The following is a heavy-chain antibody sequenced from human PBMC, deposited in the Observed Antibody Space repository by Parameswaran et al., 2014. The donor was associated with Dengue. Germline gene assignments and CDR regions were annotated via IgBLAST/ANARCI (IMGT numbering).Heavy chain of an antibody. Sequence: GSLRLSCAASGFIFSVYSMNWVCQAPGKGLEWVSSISSSSDYIYYADSVKGRFTVSRDNAKSSLFLQLSSLRDDDTAVYYCARVEAQNAYWFFDLWGRGTLVTVSS. CDR1: GFIFSVYS. CDR3: ARVEAQNAYWFFDL. V-gene: IGHV3-21*01. CDR2: ISSSSDYI. D-gene: IGHD3-3*01. J-gene: IGHJ2*01.